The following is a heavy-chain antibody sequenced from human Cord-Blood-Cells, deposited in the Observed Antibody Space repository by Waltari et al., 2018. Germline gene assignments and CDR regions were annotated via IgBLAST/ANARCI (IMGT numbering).Heavy chain of an antibody. D-gene: IGHD2-15*01. V-gene: IGHV1-8*03. J-gene: IGHJ3*02. Sequence: QVQLVQSGAKVEKSGPAVKVSCMAVGYTLTSWANTWVRQATGQGREWMGWMNPNSGNTGYAQKFQGRFTITRNTSISTAYMELSSLRSEDTAVYYCARGDMAFDIWGQGTMVTVSS. CDR2: MNPNSGNT. CDR1: GYTLTSWA. CDR3: ARGDMAFDI.